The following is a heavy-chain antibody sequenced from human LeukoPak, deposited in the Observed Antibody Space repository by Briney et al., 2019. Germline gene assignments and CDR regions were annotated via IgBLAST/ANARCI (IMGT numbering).Heavy chain of an antibody. V-gene: IGHV3-53*01. Sequence: GGSLRLSCAASGFTVSSNYMSWVRQAPGKGLEWVSVIYSGGSTYFADSVKGRFTISRDNSKNTLYLQMNSLRAEDTAVYYCASLRNYYYFDYWGQGTLVTVSS. CDR3: ASLRNYYYFDY. J-gene: IGHJ4*02. D-gene: IGHD4-11*01. CDR2: IYSGGST. CDR1: GFTVSSNY.